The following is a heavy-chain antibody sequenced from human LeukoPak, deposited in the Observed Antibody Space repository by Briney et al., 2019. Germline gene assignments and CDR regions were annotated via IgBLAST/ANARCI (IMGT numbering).Heavy chain of an antibody. V-gene: IGHV4-34*01. CDR2: INHSGST. CDR3: ARDSDYYYGMDV. J-gene: IGHJ6*02. CDR1: GGSFSGYY. Sequence: SETLSLICAVYGGSFSGYYWSWIRQPPGKGLEWIGEINHSGSTNYNPSLKSRVTISVDTSKNQFSLKLSSVTAADTAVYYCARDSDYYYGMDVWGQGTTVTVSS. D-gene: IGHD3-10*01.